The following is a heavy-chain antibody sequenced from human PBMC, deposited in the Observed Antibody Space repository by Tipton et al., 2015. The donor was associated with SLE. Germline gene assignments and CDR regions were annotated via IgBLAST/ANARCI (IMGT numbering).Heavy chain of an antibody. CDR1: GYIFITYW. D-gene: IGHD3-10*01. CDR2: IYPGDSDT. Sequence: QLVQSGADVKKPGESLKISCRGSGYIFITYWIGWVRQMPGKGLEWVGIIYPGDSDTRYSPSFQGQVTISADRSTSTAYLQWHSLKASDTAMYYCVRSGRDLYVDQWGQGTLVTVSS. V-gene: IGHV5-51*03. CDR3: VRSGRDLYVDQ. J-gene: IGHJ4*02.